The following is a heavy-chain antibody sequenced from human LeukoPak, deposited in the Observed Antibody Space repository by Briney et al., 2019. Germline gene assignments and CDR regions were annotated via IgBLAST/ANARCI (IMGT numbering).Heavy chain of an antibody. CDR1: GGSISSSSYY. Sequence: TSETLSLTCTVSGGSISSSSYYWGWIRQPPGKGLEWIGSIYYSGSTYYNPSLKSRVTISVDTSKNQFSLKLSSATAADTAVYYCARRRRIAVAGLGGYFDYWGQGTLVTVSS. CDR2: IYYSGST. CDR3: ARRRRIAVAGLGGYFDY. J-gene: IGHJ4*02. D-gene: IGHD6-19*01. V-gene: IGHV4-39*01.